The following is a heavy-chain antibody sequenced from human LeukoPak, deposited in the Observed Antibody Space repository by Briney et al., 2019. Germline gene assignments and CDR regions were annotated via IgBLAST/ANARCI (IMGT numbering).Heavy chain of an antibody. V-gene: IGHV3-15*01. J-gene: IGHJ1*01. CDR1: GFTFSDAW. Sequence: PGGSLRLSXAASGFTFSDAWMSWVRQPPGKGLEWVGRIKSKTDGETIDYATPMKDRFRISRDDSKNTLYLQMNSLKTEDTAVYYCLFSIFQHWGQGTLVTVSS. CDR3: LFSIFQH. CDR2: IKSKTDGETI. D-gene: IGHD3-10*02.